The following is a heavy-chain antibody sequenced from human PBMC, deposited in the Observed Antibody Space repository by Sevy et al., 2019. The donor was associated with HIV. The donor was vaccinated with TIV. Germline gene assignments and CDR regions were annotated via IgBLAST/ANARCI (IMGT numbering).Heavy chain of an antibody. CDR2: ISSSSSTI. CDR1: GFTFSSYS. D-gene: IGHD3-22*01. V-gene: IGHV3-48*01. Sequence: GGSPRLSCAASGFTFSSYSMNWVRQAPGKGLEWVSYISSSSSTIYYADSVKGRFTISRDNAKNSLYLQMKSLIAEDTTVEYYAGEGEVVTTAPNYYYYGMDVWGQGTTVTVSS. J-gene: IGHJ6*02. CDR3: AGEGEVVTTAPNYYYYGMDV.